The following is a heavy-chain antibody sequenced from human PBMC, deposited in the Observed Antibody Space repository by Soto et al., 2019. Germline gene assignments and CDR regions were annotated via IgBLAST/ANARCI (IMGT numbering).Heavy chain of an antibody. Sequence: GASVKVSCKASGYTFTSYDISWVRQAPGQGLEWMGRFIPILGIANYAQKFQGRVTITADKSTSTAYMELSSLRSEDTAVYYCARRIAAAGTDAFDIWGQGTMVTVSS. CDR3: ARRIAAAGTDAFDI. J-gene: IGHJ3*02. CDR2: FIPILGIA. V-gene: IGHV1-69*04. CDR1: GYTFTSYD. D-gene: IGHD6-13*01.